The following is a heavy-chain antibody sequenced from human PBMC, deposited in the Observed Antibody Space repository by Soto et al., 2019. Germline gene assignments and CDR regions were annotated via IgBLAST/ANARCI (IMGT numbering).Heavy chain of an antibody. J-gene: IGHJ3*02. CDR3: ARTTVTYETHDAFDI. Sequence: QVQLVESGGGVVQPGRSLRLSCAASGFTFSSYAMHWVRQAPGKGLEWVAVISYDGSNKYYADSVKGRFTISRDNSKNTLYLQMNSLRAEDMAVYYCARTTVTYETHDAFDIWGQGTMVTVSS. V-gene: IGHV3-30-3*01. D-gene: IGHD4-17*01. CDR2: ISYDGSNK. CDR1: GFTFSSYA.